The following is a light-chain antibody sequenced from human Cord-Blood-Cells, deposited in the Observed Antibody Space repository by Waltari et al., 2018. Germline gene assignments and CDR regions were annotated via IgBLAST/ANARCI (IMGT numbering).Light chain of an antibody. CDR2: EVS. V-gene: IGLV2-8*01. Sequence: QSALTQPPSASGSPGPPVTLSFTGTRSYVGGYNYVSWYQLHPGKAPKLMIYEVSKRPSGVPDRFSGSKSGNTASLTVSGLQAEDEADYYCSSYAGSNNFVVFGGGTKLTVL. J-gene: IGLJ2*01. CDR3: SSYAGSNNFVV. CDR1: RSYVGGYNY.